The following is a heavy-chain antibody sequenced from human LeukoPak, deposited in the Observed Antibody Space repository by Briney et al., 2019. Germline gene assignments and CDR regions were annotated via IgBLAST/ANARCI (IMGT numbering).Heavy chain of an antibody. V-gene: IGHV4-4*07. D-gene: IGHD5-18*01. J-gene: IGHJ4*02. CDR3: ARSGYTINAYHSDF. CDR2: IYTTGRT. CDR1: GVSIQSYW. Sequence: SETLSLTCDVSGVSIQSYWCSWVRKPAGKGLEWIGRIYTTGRTNYSPSFQSRVTMSIDVSSNQFSLTLRSVTAADTAVYYCARSGYTINAYHSDFWGQGAPVTVSS.